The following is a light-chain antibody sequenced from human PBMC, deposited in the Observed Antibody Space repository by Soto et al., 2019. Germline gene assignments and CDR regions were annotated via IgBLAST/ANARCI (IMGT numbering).Light chain of an antibody. CDR1: QSVSSN. V-gene: IGKV3-15*01. CDR2: GAS. CDR3: QQRNNWALT. Sequence: EIVRTQSPATRSVSPVQRVTLSCRASQSVSSNLAWYQQRPGQAPRLLIYGASTRTTGIPHRFSGSGSGTEFTLTISRLYSEDCAAYYCQQRNNWALTFGQGTKVDIK. J-gene: IGKJ1*01.